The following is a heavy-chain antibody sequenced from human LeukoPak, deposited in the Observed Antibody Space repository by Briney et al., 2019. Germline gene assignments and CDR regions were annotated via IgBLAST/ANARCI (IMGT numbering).Heavy chain of an antibody. V-gene: IGHV3-23*01. CDR1: GLTFSSIA. Sequence: GDSLRSSCAAPGLTFSSIAISGVGKAPGKGLDWASGISTSGGSSSYADSVKGRFTISRDNPRNTLYMQMNSLRAEDTALYYCAIMHPYYDGSGYWVQWGQGTLVTVSS. CDR3: AIMHPYYDGSGYWVQ. J-gene: IGHJ4*02. CDR2: ISTSGGSS. D-gene: IGHD3-22*01.